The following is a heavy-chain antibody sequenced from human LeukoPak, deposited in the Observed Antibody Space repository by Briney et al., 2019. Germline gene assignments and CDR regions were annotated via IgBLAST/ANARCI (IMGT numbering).Heavy chain of an antibody. D-gene: IGHD5-24*01. Sequence: SGGSLRFSCAASAFTFSSLDMNRVRQAPGKGREWVSYISISGGTIFYADSVKGRFTISRHNARHSLYLQMNSLAAEDTAVYYCARVARRDAYNDEFDYWGQGTLVTVSS. CDR3: ARVARRDAYNDEFDY. CDR2: ISISGGTI. V-gene: IGHV3-48*03. CDR1: AFTFSSLD. J-gene: IGHJ4*02.